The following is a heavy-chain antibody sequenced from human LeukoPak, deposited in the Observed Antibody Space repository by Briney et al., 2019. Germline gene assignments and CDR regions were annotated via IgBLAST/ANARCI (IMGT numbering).Heavy chain of an antibody. D-gene: IGHD1-26*01. CDR3: ARYGRSGSYYLDY. Sequence: GRSPRLSCAASGFTFDDYGMSWVPQAPGKGLEWVSGFNWNGGSTGYADSVKGRFTISRDNAKNSLYLQMNSLRAEDTALYYCARYGRSGSYYLDYWGQGTLVTVSS. V-gene: IGHV3-20*04. J-gene: IGHJ4*02. CDR1: GFTFDDYG. CDR2: FNWNGGST.